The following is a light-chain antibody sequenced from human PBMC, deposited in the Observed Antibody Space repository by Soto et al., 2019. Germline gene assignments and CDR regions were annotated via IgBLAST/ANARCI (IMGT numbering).Light chain of an antibody. V-gene: IGLV2-14*01. CDR1: MRDVGASNL. J-gene: IGLJ2*01. Sequence: QSALTQFASVSVSHGQSITISYAGTMRDVGASNLVSWFQQHPGRAPQLSIYVVRIRPSGLSFRFSGSKSGNTASLTISGLQAEDEADYYGSSYTSKRSLIFGRGSKVTVL. CDR2: VVR. CDR3: SSYTSKRSLI.